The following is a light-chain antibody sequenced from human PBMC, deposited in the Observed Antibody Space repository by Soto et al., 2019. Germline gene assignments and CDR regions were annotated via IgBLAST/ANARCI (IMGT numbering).Light chain of an antibody. J-gene: IGKJ5*01. V-gene: IGKV3-15*01. Sequence: EIVMTQSPATLSVSPGERATLSCRASQSVSSNLAWYQQKPGQAPRLLIYGASTRATGIPARFSGSGSGTECTLTISSLQSEDFAVYYCQQYHNWPPITFGQGTRLEIK. CDR2: GAS. CDR1: QSVSSN. CDR3: QQYHNWPPIT.